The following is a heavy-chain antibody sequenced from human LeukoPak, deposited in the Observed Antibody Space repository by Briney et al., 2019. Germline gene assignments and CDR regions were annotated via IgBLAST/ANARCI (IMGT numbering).Heavy chain of an antibody. V-gene: IGHV4-34*01. CDR1: GGSFSGYY. Sequence: SETLSLTCAVYGGSFSGYYWSWIRQPPGKGLEWIGEINHSGTTNYNPSLKSRVTISVGTSKNQFSLKLSSVTAADTAVYYCSRERVLRYWGQGTLVTVSS. J-gene: IGHJ4*02. CDR2: INHSGTT. CDR3: SRERVLRY.